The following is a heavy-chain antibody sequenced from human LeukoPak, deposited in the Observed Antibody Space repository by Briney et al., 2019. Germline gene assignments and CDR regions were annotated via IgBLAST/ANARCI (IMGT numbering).Heavy chain of an antibody. CDR3: ASPAYYYDSSGYFHPSGAFDI. D-gene: IGHD3-22*01. V-gene: IGHV4-59*01. CDR1: GGSISSYY. Sequence: PSETLSLTCTVSGGSISSYYWGWIRQPPGKGLEWIGYMYYSGSTNYNPSLKSRVTMSVDTSKNQFSLKLTSVTAADTAVYYCASPAYYYDSSGYFHPSGAFDIWGQGTMVTVSS. J-gene: IGHJ3*02. CDR2: MYYSGST.